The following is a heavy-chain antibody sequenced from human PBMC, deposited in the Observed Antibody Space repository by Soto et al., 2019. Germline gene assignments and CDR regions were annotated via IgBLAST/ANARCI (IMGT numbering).Heavy chain of an antibody. CDR3: ASGGNWFDP. Sequence: LSLTCNVSGGSISNYYWTWVRQSPEKGLEWIGYMYYNGNINYNPSLKSRVTISIDTSKNQFSLTLKSVTAADTAVYYCASGGNWFDPWGQGVLVT. D-gene: IGHD3-16*01. V-gene: IGHV4-59*01. CDR2: MYYNGNI. J-gene: IGHJ5*02. CDR1: GGSISNYY.